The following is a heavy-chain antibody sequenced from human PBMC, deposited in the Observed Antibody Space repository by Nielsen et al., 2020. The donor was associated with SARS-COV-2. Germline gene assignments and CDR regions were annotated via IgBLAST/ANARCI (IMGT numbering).Heavy chain of an antibody. CDR1: GFTFSSYG. J-gene: IGHJ4*02. Sequence: GGSLRLSCAASGFTFSSYGMHWVRQAPGKGLEWVAVIWYDGSNKYYADSVKGRFTISRDNAKNTLFLQMNSLRAEDTAMYFCVRGFGVLWGQGTLVTVSS. D-gene: IGHD3-3*01. CDR3: VRGFGVL. CDR2: IWYDGSNK. V-gene: IGHV3-33*08.